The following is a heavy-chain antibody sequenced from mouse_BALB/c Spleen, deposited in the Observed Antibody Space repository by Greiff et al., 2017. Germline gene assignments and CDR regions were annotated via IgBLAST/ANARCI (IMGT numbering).Heavy chain of an antibody. V-gene: IGHV1-54*01. CDR3: ARSTTTVDYAMDY. CDR2: INPGSGGT. Sequence: QVQLKESGAELVRPGTSVKVSCKASGYAFTNYLIEGVKQRPGQGLEWIGVINPGSGGTNYNEKFKGKATLTADKSSSTAYMQLSSLTSDDSAVYFCARSTTTVDYAMDYWGQGTSVTVSS. CDR1: GYAFTNYL. J-gene: IGHJ4*01. D-gene: IGHD1-1*01.